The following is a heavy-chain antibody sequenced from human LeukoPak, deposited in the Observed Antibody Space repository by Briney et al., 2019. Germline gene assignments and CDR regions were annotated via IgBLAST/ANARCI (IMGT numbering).Heavy chain of an antibody. CDR2: ISAYYGNANT. D-gene: IGHD2-8*01. J-gene: IGHJ5*02. CDR1: GYTFTSYG. V-gene: IGHV1-18*01. CDR3: ARGCANNACYLFGRIFDP. Sequence: GASVKVSCKPSGYTFTSYGINWVRQAPGQGLEWLGWISAYYGNANTKYAQKFQGRVTLTADTSTSTAYMELRSLTSDDTAVYYCARGCANNACYLFGRIFDPWGQGTLVTVSS.